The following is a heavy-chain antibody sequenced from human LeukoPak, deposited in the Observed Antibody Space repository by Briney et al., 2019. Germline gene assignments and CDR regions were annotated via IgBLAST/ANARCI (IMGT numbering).Heavy chain of an antibody. CDR1: GFTFSSYA. J-gene: IGHJ4*02. V-gene: IGHV3-23*01. D-gene: IGHD3-10*01. Sequence: PGGSLRLSCAASGFTFSSYAMSWVRQAPGKGLEWVSAISGSGGSTYYADSVKGRFTISRDNSKNALYLQMNSLRAEDTAVYYCAKEWFGELLFDYFDYWGQGTLVTVSS. CDR3: AKEWFGELLFDYFDY. CDR2: ISGSGGST.